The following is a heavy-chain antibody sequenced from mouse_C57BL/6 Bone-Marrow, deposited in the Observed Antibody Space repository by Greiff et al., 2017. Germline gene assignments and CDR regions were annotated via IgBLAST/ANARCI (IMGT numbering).Heavy chain of an antibody. CDR3: ASPGSYGYDPYWYFDV. D-gene: IGHD2-2*01. CDR1: GFAFSKDW. V-gene: IGHV4-2*01. Sequence: EVKLQESGGGLVQPGGSLKLSCAASGFAFSKDWMRWVRQATGQGLEWIGEINPGSSTINYTPYLKDKFIISRDNAKNTLYLQMSKVRSEDTALYYCASPGSYGYDPYWYFDVWGTGTTVTVSS. J-gene: IGHJ1*03. CDR2: INPGSSTI.